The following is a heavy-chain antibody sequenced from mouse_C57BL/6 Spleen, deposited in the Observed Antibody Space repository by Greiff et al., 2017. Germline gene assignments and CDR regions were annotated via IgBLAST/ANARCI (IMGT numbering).Heavy chain of an antibody. D-gene: IGHD4-1*01. V-gene: IGHV3-6*01. CDR2: ISYAGSN. CDR3: ARDWDDFDY. CDR1: GYSITSGYY. Sequence: EVKLMESGPGLVKPSQSLSLTCSVTGYSITSGYYWNWIRQFPGNKLEWMGYISYAGSNNSNPSLKNRISITRDTSKNQVFLKLNSVTTEDTATYYCARDWDDFDYWGQGTTLTVSS. J-gene: IGHJ2*01.